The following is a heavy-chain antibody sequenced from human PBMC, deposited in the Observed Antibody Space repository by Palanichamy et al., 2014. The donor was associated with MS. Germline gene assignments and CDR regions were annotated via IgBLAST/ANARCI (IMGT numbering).Heavy chain of an antibody. CDR1: GHYISSGGYY. CDR3: VRRDHCSSTVCHFHM. D-gene: IGHD2-2*01. Sequence: QVQLQESGPGLVKPSETLSLTCAVSGHYISSGGYYWGWIRQSPGKGLEWIGIISTSGTTFYNPSLNSRLTMSVDTSGNQFSLRLSSVTAADTAMYYCVRRDHCSSTVCHFHMWGQGALVTVSP. CDR2: ISTSGTT. J-gene: IGHJ4*02. V-gene: IGHV4-38-2*01.